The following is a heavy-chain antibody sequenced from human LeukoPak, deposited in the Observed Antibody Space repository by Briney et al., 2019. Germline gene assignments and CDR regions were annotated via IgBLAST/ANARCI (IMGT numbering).Heavy chain of an antibody. D-gene: IGHD4-17*01. Sequence: PGGSLRLSCAASGFTFSSYSMNWVRQAPGKGLEWVSSISITGSYIYYADSVKGRFTISRDNAKNSLYLQMNSLRAEDTAVYYCARNHHGGTTVTLDYWGQGTLVTVSS. CDR2: ISITGSYI. CDR3: ARNHHGGTTVTLDY. V-gene: IGHV3-21*01. CDR1: GFTFSSYS. J-gene: IGHJ4*02.